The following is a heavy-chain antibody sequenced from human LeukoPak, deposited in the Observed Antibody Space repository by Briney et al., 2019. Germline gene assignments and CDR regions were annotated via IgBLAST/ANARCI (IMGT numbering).Heavy chain of an antibody. J-gene: IGHJ4*02. CDR1: GFTFSNYA. D-gene: IGHD3-10*01. CDR2: ISDGGGGT. CDR3: ANRGKYYFDY. V-gene: IGHV3-23*01. Sequence: PGGSLRLSCVASGFTFSNYAMSWVRQAPGKGLEWVSSISDGGGGTYYADSVKGRFTISRDNSKNTLYLLMNSVRAEDTAIYYCANRGKYYFDYWGQGTLVTVSS.